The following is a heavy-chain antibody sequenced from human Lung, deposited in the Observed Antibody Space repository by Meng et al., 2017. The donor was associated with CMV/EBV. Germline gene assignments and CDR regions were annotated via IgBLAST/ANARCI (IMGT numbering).Heavy chain of an antibody. D-gene: IGHD3-10*01. CDR1: GFTCSCSA. J-gene: IGHJ1*01. CDR2: ISYDGSKK. Sequence: AFGFTCSCSAMHWVRQAPGKGLEWVVVISYDGSKKHYADSVKGRFTISRDNCKHTLYVQMNSRSAEDTAVYYCARSTRLRWFGEFGYWGQGTLVTVSS. CDR3: ARSTRLRWFGEFGY. V-gene: IGHV3-30-3*01.